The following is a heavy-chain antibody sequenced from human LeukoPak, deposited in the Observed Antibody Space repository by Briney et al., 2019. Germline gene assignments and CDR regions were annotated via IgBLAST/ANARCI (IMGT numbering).Heavy chain of an antibody. J-gene: IGHJ4*02. V-gene: IGHV3-20*02. D-gene: IGHD4-17*01. CDR2: INWNGGST. CDR3: ARSYGALDY. Sequence: PGGSLRLSFASSVFTFDDYGMSWLRQAPGKGLEWVSVINWNGGSTGYADSVKGRFTISRDNAKNSVYLQMNSLRAEDTALYHCARSYGALDYWGQGTLVTVSS. CDR1: VFTFDDYG.